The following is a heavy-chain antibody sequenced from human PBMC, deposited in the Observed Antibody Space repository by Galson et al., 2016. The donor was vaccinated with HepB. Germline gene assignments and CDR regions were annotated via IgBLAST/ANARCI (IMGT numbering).Heavy chain of an antibody. CDR2: INAGTGNT. Sequence: SVKVSCKASGYTFSRYSMHWVRQAPGQRPEWMGSINAGTGNTKYSKKFQGRVTIIRETSASTAYMELSSLRFEDTAVYYCARGPHDYDLADWGQGTPVTVSS. V-gene: IGHV1-3*01. CDR1: GYTFSRYS. CDR3: ARGPHDYDLAD. D-gene: IGHD4-17*01. J-gene: IGHJ4*02.